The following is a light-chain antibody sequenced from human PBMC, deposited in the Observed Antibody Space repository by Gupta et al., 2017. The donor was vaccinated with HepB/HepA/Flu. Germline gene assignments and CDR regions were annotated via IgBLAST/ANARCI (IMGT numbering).Light chain of an antibody. Sequence: QPVLTQPPSVSGAPGQRVTISCTGSTSNIGAGYYVHWYQQLPGKAPRLLIYDDSLRPSGVPDRFSASKSGTSASLAITGLQAADEADYYCQSFDNTVRVFGGGTKLTVL. V-gene: IGLV1-40*01. CDR2: DDS. J-gene: IGLJ2*01. CDR3: QSFDNTVRV. CDR1: TSNIGAGYY.